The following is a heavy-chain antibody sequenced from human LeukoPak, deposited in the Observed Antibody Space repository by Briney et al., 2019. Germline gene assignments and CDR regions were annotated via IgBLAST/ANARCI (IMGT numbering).Heavy chain of an antibody. J-gene: IGHJ4*02. CDR3: AREGVAGPFDY. CDR2: INPSGGST. CDR1: GYTFTSYY. Sequence: GASVTVSFKASGYTFTSYYMHWVRQAPGQGLEWMGIINPSGGSTSYAQKFQGRVTITRDTSTSTVYMELSSLRSEDTAVYYCAREGVAGPFDYWGQGTLVTVSS. V-gene: IGHV1-46*01. D-gene: IGHD6-19*01.